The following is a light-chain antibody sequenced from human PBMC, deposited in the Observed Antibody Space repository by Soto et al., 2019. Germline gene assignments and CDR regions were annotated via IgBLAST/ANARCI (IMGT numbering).Light chain of an antibody. CDR3: QQYGNSPIT. V-gene: IGKV3-20*01. J-gene: IGKJ5*01. CDR2: GAS. CDR1: QSVTNNY. Sequence: VLSQSAGALSLSPGERATPSCRASQSVTNNYLAWYQQKPGQAPRLLIDGASSRATGVPDRFSGTGSGTDFTLTISRLEPEDFAVFYCQQYGNSPITFGQGTRLEIK.